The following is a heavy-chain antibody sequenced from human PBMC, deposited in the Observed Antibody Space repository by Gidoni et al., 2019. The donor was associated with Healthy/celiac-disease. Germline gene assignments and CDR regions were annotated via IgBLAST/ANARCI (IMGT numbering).Heavy chain of an antibody. V-gene: IGHV1-8*01. CDR3: ARGRLRITIFGVVIIGWFDP. D-gene: IGHD3-3*01. Sequence: QVQLVQSGAEVKKPGASVKVSCKASGYTFPSYDINWVRQATGQGLEWMGWMNTNSGNTGYAQKFQGRVTMTRNTSISTAYMELSSLRSEDTAVYYCARGRLRITIFGVVIIGWFDPWGQGTLVTVSS. CDR1: GYTFPSYD. J-gene: IGHJ5*02. CDR2: MNTNSGNT.